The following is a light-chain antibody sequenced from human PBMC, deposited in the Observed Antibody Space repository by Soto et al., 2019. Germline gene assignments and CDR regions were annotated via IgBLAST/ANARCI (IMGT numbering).Light chain of an antibody. V-gene: IGLV2-11*01. Sequence: QSALTQPRSVSESPGQSVTISCTGTSSDVGGYNYVSWYQQHPGKAPKLMIYDVSKRPSGVPDRFSGSKSGNTASLTISGLQAEDEADYYCCSYAGSYTFGYVFGTGTKVTVL. CDR3: CSYAGSYTFGYV. CDR1: SSDVGGYNY. CDR2: DVS. J-gene: IGLJ1*01.